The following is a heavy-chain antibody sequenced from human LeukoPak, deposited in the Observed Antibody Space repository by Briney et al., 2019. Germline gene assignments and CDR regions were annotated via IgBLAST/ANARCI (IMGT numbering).Heavy chain of an antibody. CDR1: GYTFTGYY. J-gene: IGHJ4*02. CDR3: ARAQYSYSSSFAA. V-gene: IGHV1-2*02. Sequence: ASVKVSCKAAGYTFTGYYMHWVRQAPGQGLEWMGWINPNSGRTNYAQKFQGRVTMTRDTSISTAYMELSRLRSDDTAVYYCARAQYSYSSSFAAWGQGTLVTVSS. CDR2: INPNSGRT. D-gene: IGHD6-6*01.